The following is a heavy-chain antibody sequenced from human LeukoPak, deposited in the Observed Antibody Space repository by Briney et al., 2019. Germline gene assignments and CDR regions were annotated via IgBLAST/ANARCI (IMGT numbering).Heavy chain of an antibody. CDR2: ISSSSSYI. J-gene: IGHJ4*02. D-gene: IGHD3-22*01. CDR1: GFTFSSYS. Sequence: GGSLRLSCAASGFTFSSYSMNWVRQAPGKGLEWVSSISSSSSYIYYADSVKGRFTISRDNAKNSLYLQMNSLRAEDTAVYYCARDRHYDSSGYYHPIFDYWGQGTLVTVSS. V-gene: IGHV3-21*01. CDR3: ARDRHYDSSGYYHPIFDY.